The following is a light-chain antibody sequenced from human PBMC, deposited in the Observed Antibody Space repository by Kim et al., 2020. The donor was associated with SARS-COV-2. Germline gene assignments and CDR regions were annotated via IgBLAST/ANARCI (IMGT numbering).Light chain of an antibody. CDR3: PRANTFPLG. Sequence: SGGHRGPIACRARQSISDWLAWSQQRPGKATKLLISAQSNLQDRVPSRLSGRGSGTDFTLTISNLQPEDFASYYCPRANTFPLGFGGGTKVDI. CDR2: AQS. J-gene: IGKJ4*01. V-gene: IGKV1-12*01. CDR1: QSISDW.